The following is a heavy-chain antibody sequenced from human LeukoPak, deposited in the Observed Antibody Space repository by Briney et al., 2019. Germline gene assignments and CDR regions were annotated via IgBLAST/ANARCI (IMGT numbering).Heavy chain of an antibody. Sequence: PGGSLRLSCAASGFTFDDYGMSWVRQAPGKGLEWVSGIDWNGGNTGYADSVKGRFTISRDNAKNSLYLQMNSLRAEDTALYYCARDPEQWLTDYWGRGTLVTVSS. V-gene: IGHV3-20*04. CDR3: ARDPEQWLTDY. J-gene: IGHJ4*02. D-gene: IGHD6-19*01. CDR2: IDWNGGNT. CDR1: GFTFDDYG.